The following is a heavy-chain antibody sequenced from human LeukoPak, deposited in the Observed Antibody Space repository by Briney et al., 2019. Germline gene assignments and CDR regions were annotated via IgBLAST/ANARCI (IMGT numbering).Heavy chain of an antibody. V-gene: IGHV1-2*02. D-gene: IGHD3-22*01. CDR1: GYTFTSYY. CDR3: ARVAVSDAFDI. Sequence: GASVKVSCKASGYTFTSYYMHWVRQATGQGLEWMGWINPNSGGTNYAQKFQGRVTMTRDTSISTAYMELSRLRSDDTAVYYCARVAVSDAFDIWGQGTMVTVSS. CDR2: INPNSGGT. J-gene: IGHJ3*02.